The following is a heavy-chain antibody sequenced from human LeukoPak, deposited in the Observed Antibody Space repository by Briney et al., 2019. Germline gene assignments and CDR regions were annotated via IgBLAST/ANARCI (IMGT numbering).Heavy chain of an antibody. CDR2: ISYDGSNK. D-gene: IGHD1-1*01. CDR1: GFTFSSYG. V-gene: IGHV3-30*18. CDR3: AKLKYDPFDY. Sequence: PGRSLRLSCAASGFTFSSYGIHWVRQAPGKGLEWVAVISYDGSNKYYADSVKGRFTISRDNSKNTLYLQMNSLRAEDTAVYYCAKLKYDPFDYWGQGTLVTVSS. J-gene: IGHJ4*02.